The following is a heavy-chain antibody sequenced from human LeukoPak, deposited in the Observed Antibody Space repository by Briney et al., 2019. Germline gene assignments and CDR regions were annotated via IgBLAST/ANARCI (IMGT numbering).Heavy chain of an antibody. CDR1: GITLSNYG. D-gene: IGHD3-22*01. CDR2: ISDSGGRT. J-gene: IGHJ4*02. V-gene: IGHV3-23*01. Sequence: GGSLRLSCAVSGITLSNYGMSWVRQAPGKGLEWVAGISDSGGRTNYADSVKGRSTISRDNPKNTLFLQMNSLRAEDTAVYFCAKRGVVIRVILVGFHKEAYYFDSWGQGALVTVSS. CDR3: AKRGVVIRVILVGFHKEAYYFDS.